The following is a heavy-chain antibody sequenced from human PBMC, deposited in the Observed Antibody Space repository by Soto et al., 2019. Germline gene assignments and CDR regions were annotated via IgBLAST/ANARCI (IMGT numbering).Heavy chain of an antibody. CDR3: ARYTVTASGASVFLVY. CDR2: IHFSGNT. CDR1: GVSISSYY. V-gene: IGHV4-59*01. D-gene: IGHD2-21*02. J-gene: IGHJ4*02. Sequence: ASETLSLTCTVSGVSISSYYWSWIRQPPGKGLEWIGYIHFSGNTNYNPSLKSRVTISMDTSKNQFSLKLRSVTAADTAVYYCARYTVTASGASVFLVYWGRGTLVTVSS.